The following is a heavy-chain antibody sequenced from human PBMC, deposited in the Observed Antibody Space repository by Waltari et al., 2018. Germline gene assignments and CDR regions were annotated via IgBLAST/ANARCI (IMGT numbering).Heavy chain of an antibody. Sequence: EVQLVESGGVLIQPGGSLRLSCAASGFTVSSNYMSWVRQAPGKGLEWVSVIYSGGSTYYADSVKCRFTISRDNSKNTLYLQMNSLRAEDTAVYYCAKEEGIAVAYFQHWGQGTLVTVSS. CDR3: AKEEGIAVAYFQH. V-gene: IGHV3-53*01. CDR1: GFTVSSNY. D-gene: IGHD6-19*01. CDR2: IYSGGST. J-gene: IGHJ1*01.